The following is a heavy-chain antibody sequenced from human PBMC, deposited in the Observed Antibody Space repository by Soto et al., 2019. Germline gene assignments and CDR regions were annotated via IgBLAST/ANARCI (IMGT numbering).Heavy chain of an antibody. Sequence: ASVKVSCKASGYTFTSYGISWVRQAPGQGLEWMGWISAYNGNTNYAQKLQGRVTMTTDTSTSTAYMELRSLRSDDTAVYYCARDRARVAYYYYGMDVWGQGTTVTVSS. CDR1: GYTFTSYG. CDR3: ARDRARVAYYYYGMDV. V-gene: IGHV1-18*01. J-gene: IGHJ6*02. CDR2: ISAYNGNT. D-gene: IGHD2-15*01.